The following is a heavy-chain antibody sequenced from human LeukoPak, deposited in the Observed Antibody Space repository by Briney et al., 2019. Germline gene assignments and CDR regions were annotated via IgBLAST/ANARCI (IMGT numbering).Heavy chain of an antibody. V-gene: IGHV3-30*18. J-gene: IGHJ4*02. D-gene: IGHD1-26*01. Sequence: GGSLRLSCAASGFTFNTFGMHWVRQAPGKGLEGMAVTSFDGSNKYYADSVKGRFTISRDNSKNTLYLQMNSLRAEDTAVYYCAKDRIVGTTRFLDYWGPGTLVTVSS. CDR2: TSFDGSNK. CDR3: AKDRIVGTTRFLDY. CDR1: GFTFNTFG.